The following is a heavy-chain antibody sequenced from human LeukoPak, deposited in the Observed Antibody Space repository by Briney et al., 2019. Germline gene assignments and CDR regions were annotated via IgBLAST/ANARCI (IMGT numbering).Heavy chain of an antibody. CDR2: INHSGST. D-gene: IGHD2-21*02. J-gene: IGHJ4*02. CDR1: GGSFSGYY. CDR3: ARKGGDYHLDY. Sequence: SETLSLTCAVYGGSFSGYYWSWIRQPPGKGLEWIGEINHSGSTNYNPSLKSRVTISVDTSKNQFSLKLSSVTAADTAVYYCARKGGDYHLDYWGQGTLVTVSS. V-gene: IGHV4-34*01.